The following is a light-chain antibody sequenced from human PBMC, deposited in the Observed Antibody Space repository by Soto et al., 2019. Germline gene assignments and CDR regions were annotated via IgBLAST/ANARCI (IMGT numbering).Light chain of an antibody. CDR1: QSVSSSY. J-gene: IGKJ4*01. Sequence: IVLAQSPGTLSLPLGESATLSCRPSQSVSSSYLAWYQQKPGQAPRLLIYGASSRATGTTDRFSGSGSGTDFTLTISRLEPEDFAVYYCQQYDTSPPLTFGGGTKVDIK. CDR2: GAS. CDR3: QQYDTSPPLT. V-gene: IGKV3-20*01.